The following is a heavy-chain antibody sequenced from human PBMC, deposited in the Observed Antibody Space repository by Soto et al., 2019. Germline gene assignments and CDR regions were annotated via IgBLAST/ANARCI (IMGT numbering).Heavy chain of an antibody. CDR3: ARTGDGHHDFLDY. V-gene: IGHV3-7*01. J-gene: IGHJ4*02. CDR1: GFTFSSFE. D-gene: IGHD1-1*01. Sequence: GGSLRLSCAASGFTFSSFEMNWVRQAPDKGLEWVANINQDGNEDNLLDSVKGRFTISRDNAKNSLFLQMNSLRVDDTAVYYCARTGDGHHDFLDYWGQGALVTV. CDR2: INQDGNED.